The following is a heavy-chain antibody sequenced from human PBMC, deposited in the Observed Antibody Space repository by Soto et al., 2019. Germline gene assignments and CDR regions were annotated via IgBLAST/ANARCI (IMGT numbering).Heavy chain of an antibody. CDR2: ISWDGGST. J-gene: IGHJ5*02. CDR3: AKDGIAAAGTLVSWFDP. V-gene: IGHV3-43*01. D-gene: IGHD6-13*01. Sequence: PGGSRRLSCAASGFTFDDYTMHWVRQAPGKGLEWVSLISWDGGSTYYADSVKGRFTISRDNSKNSLYLQMNSLRTEDTALYYCAKDGIAAAGTLVSWFDPWGQGTLVTVSS. CDR1: GFTFDDYT.